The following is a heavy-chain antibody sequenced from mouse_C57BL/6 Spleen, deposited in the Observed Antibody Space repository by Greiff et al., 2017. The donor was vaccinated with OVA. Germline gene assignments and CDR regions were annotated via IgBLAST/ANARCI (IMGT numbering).Heavy chain of an antibody. CDR3: ARRGGYYEAMDY. Sequence: QVQLQQPGAELVMPGASVKLSCKASGYTFTSYWMHWVKQRPGQGLEWIGEIDPSDSYTNYNQKFKGKSTLTVDKSSSTAYMQLSSLTSEDSAVYYCARRGGYYEAMDYWGQGTSVTVPS. CDR2: IDPSDSYT. J-gene: IGHJ4*01. V-gene: IGHV1-69*01. CDR1: GYTFTSYW. D-gene: IGHD2-3*01.